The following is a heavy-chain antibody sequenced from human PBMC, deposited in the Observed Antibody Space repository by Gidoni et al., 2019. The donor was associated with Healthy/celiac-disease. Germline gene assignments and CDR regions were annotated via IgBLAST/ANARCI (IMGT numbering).Heavy chain of an antibody. Sequence: EVQLLESGGGLVQPGGSLRLSCAASGFTFSSYAMSWVRQAPGKGLEWVSAISGSGGSTYYADSVKGRFTISRDNSKNTLYLQMNSLRAEDTAVYYCAKGTVIRSGIYQYYFDYWGRGTLVTVSS. CDR2: ISGSGGST. CDR1: GFTFSSYA. V-gene: IGHV3-23*01. D-gene: IGHD2-15*01. J-gene: IGHJ4*02. CDR3: AKGTVIRSGIYQYYFDY.